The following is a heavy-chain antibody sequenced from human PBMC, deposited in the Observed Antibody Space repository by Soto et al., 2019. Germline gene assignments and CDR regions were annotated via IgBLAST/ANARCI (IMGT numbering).Heavy chain of an antibody. CDR2: IYPGDSDR. J-gene: IGHJ6*02. CDR1: GYTFTSNW. CDR3: ARCTHGASPDCYYHGMDV. D-gene: IGHD2-2*01. V-gene: IGHV5-51*01. Sequence: GESLKISCKGSGYTFTSNWIGWVRQMPGKGLEWMGAIYPGDSDRRYSPSFQGQVTMSADKYISTAYLQWSSLKASDTAMYYCARCTHGASPDCYYHGMDVWGQGTKVTVSS.